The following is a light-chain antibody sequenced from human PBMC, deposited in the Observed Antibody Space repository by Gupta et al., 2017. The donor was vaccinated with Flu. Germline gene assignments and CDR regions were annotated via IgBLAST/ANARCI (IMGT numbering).Light chain of an antibody. CDR3: QQYYSTPLT. J-gene: IGKJ4*01. Sequence: DIVMTQSPESLAVSLGERATIHCKSSQSVLYSSNNKNYLAWYQQKPGQPPKLLIYWASTRESGVPDRFSGSGSGTDFTLTISSLQAEDVAVYYCQQYYSTPLTFGGGTKVEIK. V-gene: IGKV4-1*01. CDR2: WAS. CDR1: QSVLYSSNNKNY.